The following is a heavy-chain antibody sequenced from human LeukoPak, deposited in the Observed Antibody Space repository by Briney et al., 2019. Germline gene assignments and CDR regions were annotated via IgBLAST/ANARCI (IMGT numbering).Heavy chain of an antibody. CDR2: IHSGGST. CDR1: GFSVSSNY. V-gene: IGHV3-53*01. CDR3: ARVSLSSRDYFDF. J-gene: IGHJ4*02. D-gene: IGHD6-19*01. Sequence: GGSLRLSCAASGFSVSSNYMSWVRQVPGTGLQWLSIIHSGGSTYYADSVKGRFTISRDNSQNTLFLQMNSLRVEDTAVYSCARVSLSSRDYFDFWGQGTLVTVSS.